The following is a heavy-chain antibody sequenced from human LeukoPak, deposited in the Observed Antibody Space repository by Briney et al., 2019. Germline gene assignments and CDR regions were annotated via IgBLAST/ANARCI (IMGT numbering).Heavy chain of an antibody. CDR3: AQGRTMHFGELLPLN. CDR1: GFTFGDYA. J-gene: IGHJ4*02. Sequence: GGSLRLSCGASGFTFGDYAMHWVRQAPGKGLEWVSLIGGDGDATYYTASVKGRFTISRDNSKNSLFLQMNSLTTEDTALYYCAQGRTMHFGELLPLNWGQGTLVTVSS. D-gene: IGHD3-10*01. V-gene: IGHV3-43*02. CDR2: IGGDGDAT.